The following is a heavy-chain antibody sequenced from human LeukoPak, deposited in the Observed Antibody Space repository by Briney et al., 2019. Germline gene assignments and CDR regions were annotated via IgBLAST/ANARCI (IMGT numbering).Heavy chain of an antibody. Sequence: ASVKVSCKASGYTFTNYGLILVRQAPGQGLEWMGWISAYNGDTKYGQKFQGRVTMTTDKTTSTAHMELRNVSVDDTAVYYCARSHSGSLRAPFDYWGQGTLVTVSS. CDR2: ISAYNGDT. CDR1: GYTFTNYG. J-gene: IGHJ4*02. CDR3: ARSHSGSLRAPFDY. V-gene: IGHV1-18*01. D-gene: IGHD3-22*01.